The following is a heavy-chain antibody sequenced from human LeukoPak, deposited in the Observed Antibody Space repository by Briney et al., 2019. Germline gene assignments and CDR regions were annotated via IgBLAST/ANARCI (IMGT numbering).Heavy chain of an antibody. D-gene: IGHD5-18*01. CDR1: GFPFSPEW. CDR2: IKKSASET. CDR3: ASLDTAAIRTGGY. V-gene: IGHV3-7*01. J-gene: IGHJ4*02. Sequence: GALRLSCVASGFPFSPEWMSWVRQAPGKGLEWVAMIKKSASETHYVDSVKGRFIIFRDYARNSLYLQMTGLRADDTAVYYCASLDTAAIRTGGYWGQGTLVTVSS.